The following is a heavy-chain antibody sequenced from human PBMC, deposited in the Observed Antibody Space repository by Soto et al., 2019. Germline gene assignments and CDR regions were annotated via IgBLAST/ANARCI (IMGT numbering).Heavy chain of an antibody. Sequence: GGSLRLSCAASGFTFSNAWMSWVRQAPGKGLEWVGRIKSKTDGGTTDYAAPVKGRFTISRDDSKNTLYLQMNSLKTEDTAVYXCTTNYDFWSGYYVIDYWGQGTLVTVSS. V-gene: IGHV3-15*01. CDR3: TTNYDFWSGYYVIDY. D-gene: IGHD3-3*01. CDR1: GFTFSNAW. CDR2: IKSKTDGGTT. J-gene: IGHJ4*02.